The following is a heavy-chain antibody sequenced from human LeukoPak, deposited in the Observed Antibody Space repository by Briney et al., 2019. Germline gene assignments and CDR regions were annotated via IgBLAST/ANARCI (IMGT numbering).Heavy chain of an antibody. CDR3: ARAIVVAPAAIRYYFDY. J-gene: IGHJ4*02. D-gene: IGHD2-2*01. V-gene: IGHV3-21*01. CDR1: GFTFSSYS. CDR2: ISTSSSYI. Sequence: GGPLRLSCAASGFTFSSYSMNWVRQAPGKGLEWVSSISTSSSYIYYADSVKGRFTISRDNAKNSLYLQMNSLRAEDTAVYYCARAIVVAPAAIRYYFDYWGQGTLVTVSS.